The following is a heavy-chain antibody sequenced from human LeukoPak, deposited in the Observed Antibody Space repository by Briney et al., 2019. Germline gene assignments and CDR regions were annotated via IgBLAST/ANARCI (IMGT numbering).Heavy chain of an antibody. V-gene: IGHV3-23*01. J-gene: IGHJ3*02. CDR2: ISGSGGLT. Sequence: GGSLRLSCAASGFTFTTYAMSWVRQAPGKGLEWVSGISGSGGLTYYADSVKGRFTMSRDNSKNTLYLQMNSLRAEDTAVYYCAKDQVYGGNTLGVFDSWGQGTMVTVSS. CDR1: GFTFTTYA. CDR3: AKDQVYGGNTLGVFDS. D-gene: IGHD4-23*01.